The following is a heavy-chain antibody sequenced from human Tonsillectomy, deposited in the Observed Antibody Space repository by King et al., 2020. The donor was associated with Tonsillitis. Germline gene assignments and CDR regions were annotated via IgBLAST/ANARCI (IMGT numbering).Heavy chain of an antibody. CDR2: INSDGSST. V-gene: IGHV3-74*01. Sequence: VQLVESGGGLVQPGGSLRLSCAASGFTFSSYWMHWVRQAPGKGLVWVSRINSDGSSTSYADSVKGRFIISRDNAKNTLYLQMNSLRAEDTAVYYCARVYCGVDCSRNGSAYYYGMDIWGQGTTVTVSS. D-gene: IGHD2-21*02. CDR3: ARVYCGVDCSRNGSAYYYGMDI. CDR1: GFTFSSYW. J-gene: IGHJ6*02.